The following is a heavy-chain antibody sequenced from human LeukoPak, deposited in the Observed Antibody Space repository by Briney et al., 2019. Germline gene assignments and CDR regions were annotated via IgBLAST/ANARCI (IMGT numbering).Heavy chain of an antibody. D-gene: IGHD4-17*01. J-gene: IGHJ4*02. Sequence: GGSLRLSCSASGFXFSYYAIHWVRQAPGKGLEYVSAINSNGGSTYYADSVKGRLIISRDNSKNTLYLQMSSLRADDTAVFYCAKDGGFYGENLDYWGQGTLVTVSS. CDR2: INSNGGST. V-gene: IGHV3-64D*06. CDR3: AKDGGFYGENLDY. CDR1: GFXFSYYA.